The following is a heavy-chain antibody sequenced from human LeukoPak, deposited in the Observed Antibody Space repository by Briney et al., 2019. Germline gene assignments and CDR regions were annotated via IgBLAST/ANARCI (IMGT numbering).Heavy chain of an antibody. CDR3: ARDDALGDNALDI. D-gene: IGHD3-16*01. CDR2: ILNDGSQE. Sequence: GGSLRLSCAGSGFTFSSYGMHWVRQAPGKGLEWVAVILNDGSQEKYADSVKGRFTISRDNSKNTLFLQMNSLRAEDTAVYYCARDDALGDNALDIWGQGTMVTVSS. J-gene: IGHJ3*02. CDR1: GFTFSSYG. V-gene: IGHV3-33*01.